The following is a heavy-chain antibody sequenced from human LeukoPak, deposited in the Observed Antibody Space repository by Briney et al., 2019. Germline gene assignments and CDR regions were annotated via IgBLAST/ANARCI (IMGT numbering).Heavy chain of an antibody. CDR3: ARDPSRSGSYIPDKLFDY. V-gene: IGHV3-7*01. Sequence: GGSLRLSCAASGFTFSSYWMNWVRQAPGEGLEWVANIKQDGSEKDYVDSVKGRFTISRDNARNSLYLQMNSLRAEDTAVYYCARDPSRSGSYIPDKLFDYWGQGTLVTVSS. D-gene: IGHD3-3*01. CDR2: IKQDGSEK. CDR1: GFTFSSYW. J-gene: IGHJ4*02.